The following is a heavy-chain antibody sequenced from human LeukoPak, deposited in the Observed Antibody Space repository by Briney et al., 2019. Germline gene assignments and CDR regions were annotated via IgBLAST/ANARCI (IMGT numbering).Heavy chain of an antibody. J-gene: IGHJ6*02. CDR1: GFTFDDYA. Sequence: PGGSLRLSCAASGFTFDDYAMHWVRQAPGKGLEWVSGISWNSGSIDYADSVKGRFTISRDNAKNSLYLQMSSLRAEDTALYFCARGGGLDVWGQGATVTVSS. CDR3: ARGGGLDV. V-gene: IGHV3-9*01. D-gene: IGHD3-16*01. CDR2: ISWNSGSI.